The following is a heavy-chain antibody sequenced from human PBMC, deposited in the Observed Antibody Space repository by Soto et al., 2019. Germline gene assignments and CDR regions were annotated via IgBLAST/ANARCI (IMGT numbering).Heavy chain of an antibody. CDR2: ISGSGGST. D-gene: IGHD1-1*01. V-gene: IGHV3-23*01. Sequence: PGGSLRLSCAASGFTFSSYAMTWVRQAPGKGLEWVSVISGSGGSTYFADSVKGRFTISRDNSKNTLYLQMNSLRADDTAVYYCARDPRNYYFDYWGQGTLVNVS. J-gene: IGHJ4*02. CDR3: ARDPRNYYFDY. CDR1: GFTFSSYA.